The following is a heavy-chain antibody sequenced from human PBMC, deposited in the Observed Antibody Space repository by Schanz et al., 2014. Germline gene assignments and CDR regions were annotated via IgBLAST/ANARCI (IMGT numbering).Heavy chain of an antibody. Sequence: VQLVESGGDLVQPGGSLRLSCEASGFTLTSYALTWVRQAPGKGLEWVAGISGSGGSTDYADSVKGRFIIPRDNSKNTLYLQMNSLRAEDTAVYYCAKIRYDSSGYYLPYYGMDVWGQGTTVIVSS. V-gene: IGHV3-23*04. CDR2: ISGSGGST. D-gene: IGHD3-22*01. CDR3: AKIRYDSSGYYLPYYGMDV. J-gene: IGHJ6*02. CDR1: GFTLTSYA.